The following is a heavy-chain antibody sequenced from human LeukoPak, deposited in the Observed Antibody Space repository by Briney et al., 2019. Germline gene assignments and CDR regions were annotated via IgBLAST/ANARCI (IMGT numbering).Heavy chain of an antibody. CDR3: ASGYSSDYGGNTY. CDR1: GSTFSSYA. D-gene: IGHD4-23*01. Sequence: GGSLRLSCAASGSTFSSYAMHWVRQAPGKGLEWVAVISYDGSNKYYADSVKGRFTISRDNAKNTLYLEMNSLRAEDTAVYYCASGYSSDYGGNTYWGQGTLVTVSS. V-gene: IGHV3-30-3*01. J-gene: IGHJ4*02. CDR2: ISYDGSNK.